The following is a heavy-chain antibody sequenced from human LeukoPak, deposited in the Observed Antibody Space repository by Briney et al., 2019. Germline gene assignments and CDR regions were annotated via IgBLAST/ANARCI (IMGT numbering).Heavy chain of an antibody. CDR1: GFRFSSYW. V-gene: IGHV3-7*03. J-gene: IGHJ5*02. D-gene: IGHD3-10*01. Sequence: GGSLRLSCVASGFRFSSYWMSWVRQAPGKGLEWVANIKQDGSEKYYVDSVKGRFTISRDNAKNSLYLQMNSLKTEDTAVYYCASLYGSGKRWVDPWGQGTLVTVSS. CDR2: IKQDGSEK. CDR3: ASLYGSGKRWVDP.